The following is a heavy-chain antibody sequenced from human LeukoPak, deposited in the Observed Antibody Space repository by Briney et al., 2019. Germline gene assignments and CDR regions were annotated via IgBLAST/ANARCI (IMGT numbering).Heavy chain of an antibody. D-gene: IGHD3-9*01. J-gene: IGHJ4*02. CDR3: ARAGNDILTGYFHYFDY. Sequence: TPSETLSLTCTVSGGSISSYYWSWIRQPPGKGLEWIGYIYYRGSTNYNPSLKSRVTISVDTSKNQFSLKLSSVTAADTAVYYCARAGNDILTGYFHYFDYWGQGTLVTVSS. V-gene: IGHV4-59*01. CDR2: IYYRGST. CDR1: GGSISSYY.